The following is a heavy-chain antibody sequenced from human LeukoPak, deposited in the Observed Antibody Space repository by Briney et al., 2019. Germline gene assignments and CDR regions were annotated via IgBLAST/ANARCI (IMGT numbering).Heavy chain of an antibody. CDR2: IIPIFGTA. V-gene: IGHV1-69*13. CDR1: GGTFSSYA. Sequence: ASVKVSCKASGGTFSSYAISWVRQAPGQGLEWMGGIIPIFGTANYAQKFQGRVTITADESTGTAYMELSSLRSEDTAVYYCAGDFGVGAYFDYWGQGTLVTVSS. J-gene: IGHJ4*02. CDR3: AGDFGVGAYFDY. D-gene: IGHD3-3*01.